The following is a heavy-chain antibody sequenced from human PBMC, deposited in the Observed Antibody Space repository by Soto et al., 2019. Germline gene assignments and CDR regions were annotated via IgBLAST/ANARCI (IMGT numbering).Heavy chain of an antibody. CDR1: GFTFSSYG. CDR3: ARVPVVVAGWVNGMDV. V-gene: IGHV3-33*01. CDR2: IWYDGSNN. J-gene: IGHJ6*04. D-gene: IGHD6-19*01. Sequence: QVQLVESGGGVVQPGRSLRLSCAASGFTFSSYGMHWVRQAPGKGLEWVAVIWYDGSNNYYADSVKGRFTISRDNSKNPLYLQMNSLRAEDTDVYYCARVPVVVAGWVNGMDVWGKGTTVTVSS.